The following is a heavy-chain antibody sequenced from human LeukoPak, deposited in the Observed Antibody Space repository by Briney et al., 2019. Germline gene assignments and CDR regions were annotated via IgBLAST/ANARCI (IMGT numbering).Heavy chain of an antibody. CDR3: ARLGYSGSYSSYYGMDV. Sequence: SETLSLTCTVSGGSISSSSYYWGWIRQPPGKGLEWIGSIYYSGSTYYNPSLKSRVTISVDTSKNQFSLILSSVTAADTAVYYCARLGYSGSYSSYYGMDVWGQGTTVTVSS. D-gene: IGHD1-26*01. CDR1: GGSISSSSYY. J-gene: IGHJ6*02. CDR2: IYYSGST. V-gene: IGHV4-39*01.